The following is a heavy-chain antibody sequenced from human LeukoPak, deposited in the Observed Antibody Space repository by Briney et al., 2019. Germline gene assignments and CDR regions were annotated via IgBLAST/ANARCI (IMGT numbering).Heavy chain of an antibody. CDR2: IYFSGST. CDR3: ARGSCSSTSCRKKFDN. D-gene: IGHD2-2*01. Sequence: SETLSLTCTVSGDSISSANYYWGWVRQPPGKGLEWIGSIYFSGSTYYNPSLKSRVTIPVETSKVQFSLKLSSVTAADTAVYYCARGSCSSTSCRKKFDNWGQGTLVTV. CDR1: GDSISSANYY. J-gene: IGHJ4*02. V-gene: IGHV4-39*07.